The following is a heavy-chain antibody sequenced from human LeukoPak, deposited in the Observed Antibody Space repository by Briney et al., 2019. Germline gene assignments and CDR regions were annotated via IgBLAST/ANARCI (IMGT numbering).Heavy chain of an antibody. V-gene: IGHV3-53*01. CDR2: IYNDGRT. Sequence: GGSLRLSCAAPGFTVSSNYMSWVRQAPGKGLEWVSVIYNDGRTYYADSVKGRFTISRDNSKNTLYLQMDSLRAEDTAVYYCARGRPHGNDYWGQGTLVTVSS. CDR3: ARGRPHGNDY. D-gene: IGHD4-23*01. CDR1: GFTVSSNY. J-gene: IGHJ4*02.